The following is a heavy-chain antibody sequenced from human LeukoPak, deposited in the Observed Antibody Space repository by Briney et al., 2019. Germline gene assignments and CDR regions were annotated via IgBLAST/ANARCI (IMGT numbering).Heavy chain of an antibody. J-gene: IGHJ6*03. Sequence: PSETLSLTCTVSGGSISSSSYYWGWIRQPPGKGLEWIGSIYYSGSTYYNPSLKSRVTISVDTSKNQFSLKLSSVTAADTAVYYCARGAYGYYYYMGVWGKGTTVTISS. D-gene: IGHD2-21*01. CDR3: ARGAYGYYYYMGV. CDR2: IYYSGST. CDR1: GGSISSSSYY. V-gene: IGHV4-39*07.